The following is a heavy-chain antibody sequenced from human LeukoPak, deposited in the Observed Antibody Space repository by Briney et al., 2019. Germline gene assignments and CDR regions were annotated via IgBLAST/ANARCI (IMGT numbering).Heavy chain of an antibody. CDR3: ASRPRYSSSWDDY. Sequence: GGSLRLSCAASGFTFSSYAMHWVRQAPGKGLEWVAVISYDGSNKYYADSVKGRFTISRDNAKNSLYLQMNSLRAEDTAVYYCASRPRYSSSWDDYWGQGTLVTVSS. D-gene: IGHD6-13*01. V-gene: IGHV3-30-3*01. J-gene: IGHJ4*02. CDR2: ISYDGSNK. CDR1: GFTFSSYA.